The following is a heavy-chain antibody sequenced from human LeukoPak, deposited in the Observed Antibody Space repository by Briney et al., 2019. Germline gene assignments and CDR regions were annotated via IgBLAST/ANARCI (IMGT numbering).Heavy chain of an antibody. Sequence: PSETLSLTCTVSGASISTHTYCWGWIRQPPGKGLEWIGCIYYNGNTYYNPSLKSRVTISVDTSNNQFSLKLRSVTAADTAVYHCARSYCAGDCYTEYFQHWGQGTLVTVSS. CDR3: ARSYCAGDCYTEYFQH. V-gene: IGHV4-39*01. J-gene: IGHJ1*01. CDR2: IYYNGNT. CDR1: GASISTHTYC. D-gene: IGHD2-21*02.